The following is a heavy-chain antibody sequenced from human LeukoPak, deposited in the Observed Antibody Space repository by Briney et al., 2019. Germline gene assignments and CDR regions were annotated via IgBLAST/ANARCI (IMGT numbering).Heavy chain of an antibody. V-gene: IGHV4-59*01. CDR1: GGSISSYY. J-gene: IGHJ3*02. CDR3: ARVVRAVAGERAFDI. D-gene: IGHD6-19*01. CDR2: IYYSGST. Sequence: PSETLSLTCTVSGGSISSYYWSWIRQPPGKGLEWIGYIYYSGSTNYNPSLKSRVTISVDTSKNQFSLKLSSVTAADTAVYYCARVVRAVAGERAFDIWGQGTMVTVSS.